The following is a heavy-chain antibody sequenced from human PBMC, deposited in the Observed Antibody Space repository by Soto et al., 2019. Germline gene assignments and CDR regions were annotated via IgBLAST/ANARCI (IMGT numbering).Heavy chain of an antibody. V-gene: IGHV4-31*03. D-gene: IGHD3-10*01. J-gene: IGHJ6*02. Sequence: SETLSLTCTVSGGSISSGGYYWSCIRQHPGKGLEWIGYIYYSGSTYYNPSLKSRVTISVDTSKNQFSLKLSSVTAADTAVYYCARATYYYGSGPSGGMDVWGQGTTVTVSS. CDR2: IYYSGST. CDR3: ARATYYYGSGPSGGMDV. CDR1: GGSISSGGYY.